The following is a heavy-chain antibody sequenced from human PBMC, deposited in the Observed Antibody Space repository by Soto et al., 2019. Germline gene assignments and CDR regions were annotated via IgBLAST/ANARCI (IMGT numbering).Heavy chain of an antibody. CDR1: GFTFSSYG. Sequence: QVQLVESGGGVVQPGRSLRLSCAASGFTFSSYGMQWVRQAPGKGLEWVAVISYDGSNKYYADSVKGRFTISRDNSKNTLYLHMNSLRAEATAVYYCAKANILTGYERSNYYYYGMDVWGQGTTVTVSS. CDR2: ISYDGSNK. D-gene: IGHD3-9*01. J-gene: IGHJ6*02. V-gene: IGHV3-30*18. CDR3: AKANILTGYERSNYYYYGMDV.